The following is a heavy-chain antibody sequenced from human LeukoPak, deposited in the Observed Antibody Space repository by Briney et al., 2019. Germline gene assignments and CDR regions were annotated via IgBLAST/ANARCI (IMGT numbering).Heavy chain of an antibody. D-gene: IGHD6-19*01. J-gene: IGHJ4*02. CDR1: GYSISSGYY. CDR2: IYHSGST. CDR3: ARVDYSSGFQNDY. Sequence: PSETLSLTCAVSGYSISSGYYWGWIRQPPGKGLEWIGSIYHSGSTYYNPSLKSRVTISVDTSKNQFSLKLSSVTAADTAVYYCARVDYSSGFQNDYWGQGTLVTVSS. V-gene: IGHV4-38-2*01.